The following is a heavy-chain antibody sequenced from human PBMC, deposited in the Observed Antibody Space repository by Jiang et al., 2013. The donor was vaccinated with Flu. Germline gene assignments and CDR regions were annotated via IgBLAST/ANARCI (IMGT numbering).Heavy chain of an antibody. CDR2: IYYSGST. CDR3: ARDRPPRLRNYYYYGMDV. J-gene: IGHJ6*02. Sequence: GSGLVKPSQTLSLTCTVSGGSISSGGYYWSWIRQHPGKGLEWIGYIYYSGSTYYNPSLKSRVTISVDTSKNQFSLKLSSVTAADTAVYYCARDRPPRLRNYYYYGMDVWGQGDHGHRLL. CDR1: GGSISSGGYY. D-gene: IGHD4-17*01. V-gene: IGHV4-31*03.